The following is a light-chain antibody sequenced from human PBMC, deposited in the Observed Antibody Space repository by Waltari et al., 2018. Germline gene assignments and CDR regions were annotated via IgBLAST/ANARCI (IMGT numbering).Light chain of an antibody. V-gene: IGKV1-27*01. CDR2: AAS. CDR1: QGISTY. J-gene: IGKJ4*01. Sequence: TCLASQGISTYLAWYHHKPGKAPKLLIYAASTLQSGVPSRFIGSGSWTYFTLTISSLQPEDVATYYCQKYDNPPRTFGGGTKVEIK. CDR3: QKYDNPPRT.